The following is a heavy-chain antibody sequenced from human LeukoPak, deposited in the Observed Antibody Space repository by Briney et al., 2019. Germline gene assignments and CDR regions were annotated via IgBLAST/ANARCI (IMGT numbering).Heavy chain of an antibody. J-gene: IGHJ4*02. CDR3: AKGSGMIVVAAVGY. D-gene: IGHD3-22*01. CDR2: ISWDGGST. V-gene: IGHV3-43D*03. CDR1: GFTFDDYA. Sequence: GGSLRLSCAASGFTFDDYAMHGVRQAPGKGLEWVSLISWDGGSTYYAESVKGRFTISRDNSKNSLYLQMNSLRAEDTALYYCAKGSGMIVVAAVGYWGQGTLVTVSS.